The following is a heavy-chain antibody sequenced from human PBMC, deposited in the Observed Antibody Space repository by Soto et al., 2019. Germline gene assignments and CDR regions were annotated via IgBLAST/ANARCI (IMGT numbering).Heavy chain of an antibody. J-gene: IGHJ4*02. V-gene: IGHV3-23*01. Sequence: GGSLRLSCAASGFTFSSCAMSWVRQAPGKGLEWVSAISGSGGSTYYADSVKGRFTISRDNSKNTLCLQMNSLRAEDTAVYYCAKDRGSMIVVVIEFDYWGQGTLVTVSS. CDR3: AKDRGSMIVVVIEFDY. CDR1: GFTFSSCA. D-gene: IGHD3-22*01. CDR2: ISGSGGST.